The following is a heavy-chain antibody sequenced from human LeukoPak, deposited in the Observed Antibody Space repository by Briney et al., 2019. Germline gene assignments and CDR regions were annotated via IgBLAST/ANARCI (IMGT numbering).Heavy chain of an antibody. V-gene: IGHV4-61*08. Sequence: SETLSLTCSVSGDSISSGDYYWSWIRQHPGKGLEWIGYIYYSGSTNYNPSLKSRVTISVDTSKNQFSLKLSSVTAADTAVYYCARDAGSSGWYDDAFDTWGQGTMVTVSS. CDR3: ARDAGSSGWYDDAFDT. CDR1: GDSISSGDYY. J-gene: IGHJ3*02. D-gene: IGHD6-19*01. CDR2: IYYSGST.